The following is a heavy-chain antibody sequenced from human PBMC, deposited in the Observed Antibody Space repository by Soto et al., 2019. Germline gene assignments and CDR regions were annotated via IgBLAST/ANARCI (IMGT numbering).Heavy chain of an antibody. CDR1: GGSVSSGSYY. J-gene: IGHJ4*02. CDR2: IYYSGNT. CDR3: ARGTLRIVGATIDY. V-gene: IGHV4-61*01. Sequence: SETLSLTCTVSGGSVSSGSYYWSWIRQPPGKGLEWIGYIYYSGNTNYNPSLKSRVTISVDTSKNQFSLKLSSVTAADTAVYYCARGTLRIVGATIDYWGQGTLVTVSS. D-gene: IGHD1-26*01.